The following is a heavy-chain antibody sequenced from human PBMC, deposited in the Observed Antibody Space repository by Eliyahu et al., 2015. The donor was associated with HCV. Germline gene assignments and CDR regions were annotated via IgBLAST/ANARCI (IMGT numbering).Heavy chain of an antibody. V-gene: IGHV4-39*01. CDR1: GXSIXXSSYY. J-gene: IGHJ4*02. D-gene: IGHD3-22*01. CDR3: ARQSYDSSGYTIDY. Sequence: QLQLQESGPGLVKPSETLSLXCTVSGXSIXXSSYYWGWIRQPPGKGLEWIGSIYYSGSTYYNPSLKSRVTISVDTSKNQFSLKLSSVTAADTAVYYCARQSYDSSGYTIDYWGQGTLVTVSS. CDR2: IYYSGST.